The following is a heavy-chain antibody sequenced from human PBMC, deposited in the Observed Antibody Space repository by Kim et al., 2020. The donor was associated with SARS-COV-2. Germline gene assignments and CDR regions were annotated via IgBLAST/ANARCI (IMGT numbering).Heavy chain of an antibody. J-gene: IGHJ4*02. CDR2: IRQDGSEK. CDR3: AKTGRGITGTPFDY. D-gene: IGHD1-7*01. V-gene: IGHV3-7*01. CDR1: EFTFSRFW. Sequence: GGSLRLSCRASEFTFSRFWMSWVRQAPGKGPEWVANIRQDGSEKYYVDSVKGRFTISRDNAKNSLYLQMNSLRAEDTAVYYCAKTGRGITGTPFDYWGQG.